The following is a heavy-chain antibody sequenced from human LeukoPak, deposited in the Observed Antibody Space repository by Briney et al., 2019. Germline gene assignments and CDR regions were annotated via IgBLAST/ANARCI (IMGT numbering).Heavy chain of an antibody. D-gene: IGHD2-2*02. CDR1: GGSISSYY. V-gene: IGHV4-59*01. CDR3: ARDIRLSF. CDR2: IYYSGST. Sequence: SETLSLTCTVSGGSISSYYWSWIRQPPGKGLEWIGYIYYSGSTNYKSSLKSRVSISVDTSKNQFSLKLNSVTAADTAVYYRARDIRLSFWGQGTLVTVSS. J-gene: IGHJ4*02.